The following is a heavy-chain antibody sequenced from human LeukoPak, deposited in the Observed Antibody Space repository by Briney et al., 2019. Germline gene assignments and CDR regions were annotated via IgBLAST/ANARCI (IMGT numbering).Heavy chain of an antibody. D-gene: IGHD1-1*01. CDR3: AKDWNNWFDS. J-gene: IGHJ5*01. V-gene: IGHV3-30*18. CDR2: ISFDGSKK. Sequence: GGSLRLSCAASGFTFSNYGFHWVRQAPGKGLEWVALISFDGSKKYLADSVKGRFTLSRDNSKNTLYLQMNSLRGEDTAVYYRAKDWNNWFDSWGQGTLVTVSS. CDR1: GFTFSNYG.